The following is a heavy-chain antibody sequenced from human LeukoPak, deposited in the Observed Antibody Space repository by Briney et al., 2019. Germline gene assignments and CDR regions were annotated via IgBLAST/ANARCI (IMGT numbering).Heavy chain of an antibody. CDR1: GYTFTSYG. V-gene: IGHV1-18*01. CDR2: ISAYNGNT. Sequence: VASVKVSCKASGYTFTSYGISWVRQAPGQGLEWMGWISAYNGNTNYAQKLQGRVTMTTDTSTSTAYMELRSLRSDDTAVYYCARDDSKGIFGWIDYWGQGTLVTVSS. J-gene: IGHJ4*02. D-gene: IGHD3-3*01. CDR3: ARDDSKGIFGWIDY.